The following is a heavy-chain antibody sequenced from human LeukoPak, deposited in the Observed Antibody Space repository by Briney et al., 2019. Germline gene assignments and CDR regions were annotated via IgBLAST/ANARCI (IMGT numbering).Heavy chain of an antibody. D-gene: IGHD2-21*01. CDR3: ARVCASSGDCLFDY. CDR2: IYHSGST. CDR1: GYSISSGYY. V-gene: IGHV4-38-2*02. J-gene: IGHJ4*02. Sequence: SETLSLTCTVSGYSISSGYYWCWIRQPPGKGLEWIGSIYHSGSTYYNPSLKSRVTISVDTSKNQFSLKLSSVTAADTAVYYCARVCASSGDCLFDYWGQGTLVTVSS.